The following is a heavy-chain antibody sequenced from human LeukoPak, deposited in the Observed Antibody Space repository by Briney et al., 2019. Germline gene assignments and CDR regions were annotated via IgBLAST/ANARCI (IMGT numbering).Heavy chain of an antibody. V-gene: IGHV3-23*01. Sequence: GGSLRLSCAASGFTFSSYAMSWVRQAPGKGLEWVSAISGSGGNTYYADSVKGRFTISRDNSKNTLYLQMNSLRAEDTAVYYCAKDGYDSSGYDWFDPWGQGTLVTVSS. D-gene: IGHD3-22*01. CDR3: AKDGYDSSGYDWFDP. CDR2: ISGSGGNT. J-gene: IGHJ5*02. CDR1: GFTFSSYA.